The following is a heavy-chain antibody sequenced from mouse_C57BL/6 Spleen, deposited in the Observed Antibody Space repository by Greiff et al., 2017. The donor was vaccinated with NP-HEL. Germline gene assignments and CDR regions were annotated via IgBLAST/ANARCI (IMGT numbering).Heavy chain of an antibody. V-gene: IGHV1-69*01. Sequence: VQLQQSGAELVMPGASVKLSCKASGYTFTSYWMHWVKQRPGQGLEWIGEIDPSDSYTNYNQKFKGKSTLTVDKSSSTAYMQLSSLTSEDSAVYYCASNYGSSGYAMDYWGQGTSVTVSS. CDR1: GYTFTSYW. CDR2: IDPSDSYT. J-gene: IGHJ4*01. D-gene: IGHD1-1*01. CDR3: ASNYGSSGYAMDY.